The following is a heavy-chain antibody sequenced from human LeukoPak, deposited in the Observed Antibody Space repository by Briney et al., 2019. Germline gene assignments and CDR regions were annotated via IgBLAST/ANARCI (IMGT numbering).Heavy chain of an antibody. Sequence: SETLSLTCTVSGGSISSYYWSWIRQPPGKGLEWIGYIYYSGSTNYNPSLKSRVTISVDTSKNQFSLKLSSVTAADTAVYYCARGDGYSYGLWGQGTLVTVSS. D-gene: IGHD5-18*01. V-gene: IGHV4-59*12. CDR2: IYYSGST. J-gene: IGHJ4*02. CDR1: GGSISSYY. CDR3: ARGDGYSYGL.